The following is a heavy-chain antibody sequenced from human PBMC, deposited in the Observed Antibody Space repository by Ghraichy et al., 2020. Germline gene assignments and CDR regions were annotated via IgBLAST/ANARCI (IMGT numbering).Heavy chain of an antibody. CDR3: ARQEWDSTSWYQYYYDY. CDR1: GYSISSGYY. J-gene: IGHJ4*02. V-gene: IGHV4-38-2*01. D-gene: IGHD6-13*01. Sequence: SETLSLTCAVSGYSISSGYYWGWIRQPPGKGLEWIGSIYHSGSTYYNPSLKSRVTISVDTSKNQFSLKLNSVPAADTAVYYCARQEWDSTSWYQYYYDYWGQGTLVTVSS. CDR2: IYHSGST.